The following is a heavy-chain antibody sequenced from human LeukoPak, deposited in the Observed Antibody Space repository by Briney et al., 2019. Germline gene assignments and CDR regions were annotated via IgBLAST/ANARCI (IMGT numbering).Heavy chain of an antibody. CDR1: GFTFSTYN. V-gene: IGHV3-64*01. Sequence: GGSLRLSCAASGFTFSTYNMHWVRQAPGKGLECVSAISTHGGTTYYANSVKGRFTISRDNSKNTQYLQMGSLRPEDMAVYYCARRGDGYNYDYWGQGTLVTVSS. CDR3: ARRGDGYNYDY. CDR2: ISTHGGTT. J-gene: IGHJ4*02. D-gene: IGHD5-24*01.